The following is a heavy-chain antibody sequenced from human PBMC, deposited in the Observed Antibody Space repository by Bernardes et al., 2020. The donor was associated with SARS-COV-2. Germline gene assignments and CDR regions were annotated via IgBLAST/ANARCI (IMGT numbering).Heavy chain of an antibody. Sequence: GGSLRLSCAASGFTFSSYAMSWVRQAPGKGLEWVSTIGVGTGSTFYADSVTGRFTISRDNSKNTLYLQMNSLRAEDTAVYYCAKDPVYYDILTGYYSDDFWGQGTLVTVSS. J-gene: IGHJ4*02. CDR3: AKDPVYYDILTGYYSDDF. D-gene: IGHD3-9*01. CDR1: GFTFSSYA. CDR2: IGVGTGST. V-gene: IGHV3-23*01.